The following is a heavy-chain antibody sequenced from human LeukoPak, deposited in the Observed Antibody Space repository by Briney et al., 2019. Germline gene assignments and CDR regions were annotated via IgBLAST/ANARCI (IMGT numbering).Heavy chain of an antibody. V-gene: IGHV5-51*01. D-gene: IGHD3-22*01. CDR2: IYPGDSDT. J-gene: IGHJ4*02. CDR3: ASTPYYYDSSGYYFDY. CDR1: GYSFTSYW. Sequence: GESLKISCKGSGYSFTSYWIGCVRQMPVKGLEWMGIIYPGDSDTRYSPSFQGQVTISADKSISTAYLQWSSLKASDTAMYYCASTPYYYDSSGYYFDYWGQGTLVTVSS.